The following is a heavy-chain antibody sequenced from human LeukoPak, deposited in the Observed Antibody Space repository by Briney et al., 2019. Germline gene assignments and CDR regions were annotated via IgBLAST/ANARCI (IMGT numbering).Heavy chain of an antibody. D-gene: IGHD3-16*02. V-gene: IGHV1-18*01. CDR1: GYTFTSYG. CDR2: ISAYNGNT. J-gene: IGHJ4*02. Sequence: ASVKVSCKASGYTFTSYGISWVRQAPGQGLEWMGWISAYNGNTNYAQKLQGRVTMTTDTSTSTAYMELRSLRSDDTAVYYCARDYVWGSYRSYYFDYWGRGTLVTVSS. CDR3: ARDYVWGSYRSYYFDY.